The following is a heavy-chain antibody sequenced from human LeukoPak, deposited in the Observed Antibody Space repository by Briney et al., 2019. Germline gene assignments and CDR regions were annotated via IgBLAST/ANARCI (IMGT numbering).Heavy chain of an antibody. D-gene: IGHD6-19*01. V-gene: IGHV3-23*01. CDR1: GFTFSSYA. CDR2: ISGSGGST. J-gene: IGHJ4*02. CDR3: AKRIAVAGRIDY. Sequence: GRSLRLSCAASGFTFSSYAMSWVRQAAGRGLGWVSSISGSGGSTYYADSVKGRLTISRDNSKNTLYLQMNSLRAEDTAVYYCAKRIAVAGRIDYWGQGTLVTVSS.